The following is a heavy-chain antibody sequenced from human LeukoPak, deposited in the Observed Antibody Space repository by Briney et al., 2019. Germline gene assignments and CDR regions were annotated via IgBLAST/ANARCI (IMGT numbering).Heavy chain of an antibody. CDR3: GRSGSSGGFFDY. CDR2: FYYSCST. V-gene: IGHV4-59*01. D-gene: IGHD2-15*01. CDR1: TSPIVSYH. Sequence: PLQTLSLSCTVSTSPIVSYHWSWIRQPPGRGQAWIGYFYYSCSTNCNPSLKDRGSISVDTSKNQFSLKLRSVTAADTAVYFCGRSGSSGGFFDYWGQGTLVTVSS. J-gene: IGHJ4*02.